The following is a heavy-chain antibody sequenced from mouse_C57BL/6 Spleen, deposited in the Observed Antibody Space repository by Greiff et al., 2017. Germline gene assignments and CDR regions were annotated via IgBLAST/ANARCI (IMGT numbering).Heavy chain of an antibody. CDR1: GFTFSSYA. V-gene: IGHV5-9-1*02. D-gene: IGHD2-5*01. J-gene: IGHJ1*03. Sequence: DVMLVESGEGLVKPGGSLKLSCAASGFTFSSYAMSWVRQTPEKRLEWVAYISSGGDYIYYADTVKGRFTISRDNARNTLYLQMSSLKSEDTAMYYCTRDDSKGGYFDVWGTGTTVTVSS. CDR3: TRDDSKGGYFDV. CDR2: ISSGGDYI.